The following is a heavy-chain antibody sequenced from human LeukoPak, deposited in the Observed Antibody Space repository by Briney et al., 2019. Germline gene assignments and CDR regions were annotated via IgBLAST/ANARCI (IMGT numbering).Heavy chain of an antibody. D-gene: IGHD2-15*01. CDR3: AKVALGYCSGSSCYYFDY. J-gene: IGHJ4*02. CDR2: ISVSGGST. CDR1: GFTFSSYS. Sequence: LGVSLRLSCAASGFTFSSYSMNWVRQAPGKGLEWVSSISVSGGSTYYAGSVKGRFTISRDYSKNTLYLQMNSLRAEDTALYYCAKVALGYCSGSSCYYFDYGGQGTQVTVST. V-gene: IGHV3-23*01.